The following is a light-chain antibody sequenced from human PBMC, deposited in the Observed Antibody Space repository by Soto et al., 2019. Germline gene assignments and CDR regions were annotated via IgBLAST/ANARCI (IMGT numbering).Light chain of an antibody. Sequence: DIQMTQSPSTLSASVGDRVTITCRASQSISSWLAWYQQKPGKAPKLLIYDASSLESGVPSRFSGSGSGTEFTLTISRLQPDDFATYSCKQYNSYSRTFGQVTK. CDR2: DAS. J-gene: IGKJ1*01. CDR3: KQYNSYSRT. V-gene: IGKV1-5*01. CDR1: QSISSW.